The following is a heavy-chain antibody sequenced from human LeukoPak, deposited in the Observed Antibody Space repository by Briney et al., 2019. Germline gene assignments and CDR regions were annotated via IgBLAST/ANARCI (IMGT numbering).Heavy chain of an antibody. V-gene: IGHV1-2*02. Sequence: ASVKVSCKASGYTFTGYYMHWVRQAAGQGLEWMGWINPNSGGTNYAQKFQGRVTMTRDTSISTAYMELSRLRSDDTAVYYCVAVQAAIPDYFDYWGQGTLVTVSS. CDR2: INPNSGGT. CDR1: GYTFTGYY. D-gene: IGHD2-2*02. CDR3: VAVQAAIPDYFDY. J-gene: IGHJ4*02.